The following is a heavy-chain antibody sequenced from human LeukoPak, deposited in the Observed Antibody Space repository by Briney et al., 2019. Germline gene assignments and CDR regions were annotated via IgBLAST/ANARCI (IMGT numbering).Heavy chain of an antibody. V-gene: IGHV3-7*01. J-gene: IGHJ6*02. Sequence: GGSLRLSCAAFGFTFRSYWMTWVRQAPGKGLEWVANIKPDESEKYYMDSVKGRFTISRDNAKNSVYLQMNSLRAEDTAVHYCARSPDGMDVWGQGTTVTVSS. CDR2: IKPDESEK. CDR3: ARSPDGMDV. CDR1: GFTFRSYW.